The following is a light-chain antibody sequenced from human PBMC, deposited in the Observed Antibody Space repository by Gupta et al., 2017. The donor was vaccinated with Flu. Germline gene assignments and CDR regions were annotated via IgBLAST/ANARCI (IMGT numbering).Light chain of an antibody. CDR2: GAS. Sequence: GERATLSCRASQTVSRNFLAWYQQKPGQAPRLLISGASSRATGIPDRFSGSGSGKDFTLTINRLEPEDFAVYYCQQYGSLYSFGQGTKLEI. CDR1: QTVSRNF. CDR3: QQYGSLYS. J-gene: IGKJ2*03. V-gene: IGKV3-20*01.